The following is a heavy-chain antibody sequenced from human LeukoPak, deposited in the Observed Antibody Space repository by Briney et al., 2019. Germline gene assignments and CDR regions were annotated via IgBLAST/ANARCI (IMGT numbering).Heavy chain of an antibody. CDR1: GGSIRTDY. Sequence: SETLSLTCTVSGGSIRTDYWNWIRQPPRKGLQWIGYIHYSGSINYNPSLRSRLTISLDTSNNQFSLKLSSLTAADTALYYCARLEGNYWYFVSWGQGTLVTVSS. CDR3: ARLEGNYWYFVS. J-gene: IGHJ4*02. D-gene: IGHD3-10*01. CDR2: IHYSGSI. V-gene: IGHV4-59*01.